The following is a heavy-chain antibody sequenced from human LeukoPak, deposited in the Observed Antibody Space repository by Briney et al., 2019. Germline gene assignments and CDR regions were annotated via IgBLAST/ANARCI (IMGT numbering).Heavy chain of an antibody. CDR2: INPNSGGT. CDR3: ARGNVVVPAAIAY. D-gene: IGHD2-2*02. Sequence: ASVKVSCKASGYTFTGYYMHWVRQAPGQGLEWMGWINPNSGGTNYAQKFQGRVTMTRDTSIGTAYMELSRLRSDDTAVYYCARGNVVVPAAIAYWGQGTLVTVSS. CDR1: GYTFTGYY. V-gene: IGHV1-2*02. J-gene: IGHJ4*02.